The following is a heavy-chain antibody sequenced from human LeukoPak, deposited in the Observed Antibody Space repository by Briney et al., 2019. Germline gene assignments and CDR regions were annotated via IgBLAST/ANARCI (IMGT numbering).Heavy chain of an antibody. D-gene: IGHD4-11*01. V-gene: IGHV4-59*11. Sequence: SETLSLTCSVSGGSISSHYWSWIRQPPGKGLEWIGYIYYSGSTNYNPSLKSRVTISVDTSKNQFSLKLSSVTAADTAVYYCARVLNDYSNAYWFDPWGQGTLVTVSS. CDR2: IYYSGST. CDR3: ARVLNDYSNAYWFDP. J-gene: IGHJ5*02. CDR1: GGSISSHY.